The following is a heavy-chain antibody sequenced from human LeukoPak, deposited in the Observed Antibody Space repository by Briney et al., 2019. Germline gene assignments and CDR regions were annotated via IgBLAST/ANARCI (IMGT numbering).Heavy chain of an antibody. CDR1: GGSISGGGYY. Sequence: PSETLSLTCTVSGGSISGGGYYWSWIRQLPGKDLGWIGYIHYSGSTYYNPSLKSRLTISVDTSKNQFSLKLSSVTAADTAMYYCARCGGDCYSDGFDLWGQGTMVTVSS. CDR3: ARCGGDCYSDGFDL. J-gene: IGHJ3*01. D-gene: IGHD2-21*02. V-gene: IGHV4-31*03. CDR2: IHYSGST.